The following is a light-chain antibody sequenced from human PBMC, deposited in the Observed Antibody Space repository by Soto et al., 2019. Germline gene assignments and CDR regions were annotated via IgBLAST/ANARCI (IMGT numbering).Light chain of an antibody. J-gene: IGKJ1*01. V-gene: IGKV1-5*01. CDR1: QTISGW. CDR2: DAS. Sequence: IQMTQFPSSLSASVRDRVTITCRASQTISGWLAWYQQRPGKAPNLLIFDASTLESGVPSRFSGSGSGTTFTLTISSLQSDDFATYYCLQYNGYYRTFGQGTKVDI. CDR3: LQYNGYYRT.